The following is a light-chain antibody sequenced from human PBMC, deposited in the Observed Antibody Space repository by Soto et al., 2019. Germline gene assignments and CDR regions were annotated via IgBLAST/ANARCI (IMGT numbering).Light chain of an antibody. Sequence: EIVLTQSPATLSWSPGERVTLSCRASQTISSYLAWYQQNPGQAPRLLIYDASNRATGIPARFSGSGSGTDFTLTISSLEPEDCAVYYCQNRRNWPLTFGGGTTVEIK. CDR3: QNRRNWPLT. CDR1: QTISSY. CDR2: DAS. J-gene: IGKJ4*01. V-gene: IGKV3-11*01.